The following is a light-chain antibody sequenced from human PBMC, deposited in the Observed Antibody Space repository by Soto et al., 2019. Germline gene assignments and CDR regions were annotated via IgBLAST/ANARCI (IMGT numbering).Light chain of an antibody. CDR2: EGT. CDR3: QAYDYSLTAFV. CDR1: NSDVGIYNL. Sequence: QSALTQPASVSGSPGQSITVSCTGINSDVGIYNLVSWYQHHPGKAPKLVIYEGTKRPSGVSSRFSGSKSGNTASLAITGLQAEDEADYYCQAYDYSLTAFVFGGGTKLTVL. J-gene: IGLJ3*02. V-gene: IGLV2-14*02.